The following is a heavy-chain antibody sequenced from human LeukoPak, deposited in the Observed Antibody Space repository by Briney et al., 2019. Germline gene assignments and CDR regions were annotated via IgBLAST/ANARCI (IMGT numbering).Heavy chain of an antibody. J-gene: IGHJ5*02. D-gene: IGHD1-14*01. CDR1: GGSFSGYY. V-gene: IGHV4-34*01. Sequence: PSETLSLTCAVYGGSFSGYYWSWIRQPPGKGLEWIGEINHSGSTNYNLSLKSRVTISVDTSKNQFSLKLSSVTAADTAVYYCARGRTARNWFDPWGQGTLVTVSS. CDR3: ARGRTARNWFDP. CDR2: INHSGST.